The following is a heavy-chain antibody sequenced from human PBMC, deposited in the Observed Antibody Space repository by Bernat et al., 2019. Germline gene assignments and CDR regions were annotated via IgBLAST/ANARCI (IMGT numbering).Heavy chain of an antibody. J-gene: IGHJ4*02. CDR2: IWYDGSNK. V-gene: IGHV3-33*01. CDR1: GFTFSSYG. CDR3: ARDPGIAAGPSYPDY. D-gene: IGHD6-13*01. Sequence: QVQLVESGGGVVQPGRSLRLSCAASGFTFSSYGMHWVRQAPGKGLEWVAVIWYDGSNKYYADSVKGRFTISRDNSKNTLYLQMNSLRAEDTAVYYCARDPGIAAGPSYPDYWGQGTLVTVSS.